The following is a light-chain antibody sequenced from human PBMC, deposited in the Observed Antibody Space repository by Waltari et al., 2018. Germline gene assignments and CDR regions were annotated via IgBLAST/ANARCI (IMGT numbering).Light chain of an antibody. V-gene: IGLV2-14*01. CDR2: GVD. J-gene: IGLJ3*02. Sequence: QSALTQSASVSGSPGQTITISCTGTISDVGGYHFVSWYQQPPGKPPKLLIYGVDQRPSGVSLRFSGSKSANTATLTISGLQPEDEGDYFCSSYTARSTLVFGGGTKLTVL. CDR3: SSYTARSTLV. CDR1: ISDVGGYHF.